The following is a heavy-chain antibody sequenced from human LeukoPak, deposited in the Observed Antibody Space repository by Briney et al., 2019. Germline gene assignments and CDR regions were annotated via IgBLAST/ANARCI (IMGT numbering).Heavy chain of an antibody. CDR2: IVPIFGTA. D-gene: IGHD3-22*01. CDR3: ARDLSGYYYY. J-gene: IGHJ4*02. V-gene: IGHV1-69*13. CDR1: GGTFSSYA. Sequence: SVTVSCTASGGTFSSYAISWVRQAPGQGLEWMGGIVPIFGTANYAQKFQGRVTITADESTSTAYMELSSLRSEDTAVYYCARDLSGYYYYWGQGTLVTVSS.